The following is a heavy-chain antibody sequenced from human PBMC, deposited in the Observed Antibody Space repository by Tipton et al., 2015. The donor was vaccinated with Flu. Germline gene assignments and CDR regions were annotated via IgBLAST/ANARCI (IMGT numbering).Heavy chain of an antibody. Sequence: TLSLTCTVSGGSIGSGGYSWSWIRQPPGKGLEWIGYIYHSGSTYYNPSLKSRVTISGDKSKNQFSLKLSSVTAADTAVYYCARSLCSSTTCYGYWFAPWGQGTPVTVSS. V-gene: IGHV4-30-2*01. CDR1: GGSIGSGGYS. D-gene: IGHD2-2*01. CDR3: ARSLCSSTTCYGYWFAP. J-gene: IGHJ5*02. CDR2: IYHSGST.